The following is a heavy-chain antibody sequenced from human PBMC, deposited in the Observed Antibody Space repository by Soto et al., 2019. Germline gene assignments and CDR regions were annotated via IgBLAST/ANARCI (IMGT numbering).Heavy chain of an antibody. Sequence: LVQSGAEVKKPGSSVKVSCKASGGSFSRHGISWVRQAPGQGLEWRGGITRIDGGTRYAQKFQGRVTITAGESTTTASESTTTAYMELNSRRSDATAVYYCAGDPALRIVGPTYRMDVWGQGTTVTVSS. CDR3: AGDPALRIVGPTYRMDV. D-gene: IGHD1-26*01. CDR1: GGSFSRHG. J-gene: IGHJ6*02. V-gene: IGHV1-69*01. CDR2: ITRIDGGT.